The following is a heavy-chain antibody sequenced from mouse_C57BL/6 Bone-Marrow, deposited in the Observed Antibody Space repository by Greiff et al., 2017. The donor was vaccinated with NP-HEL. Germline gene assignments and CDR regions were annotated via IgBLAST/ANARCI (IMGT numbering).Heavy chain of an antibody. Sequence: EVMLVESGGGLVQPGGSLKLSCAASGFTFSDYYMYWVRQTPEKRLEWVAYISNGGGSTYYPDTVKGRFTISRDNAKNTLYLQMSRLKSEDTAMYYCARRGDYGYDGYYYAMDYWGQGTSVTVSS. CDR2: ISNGGGST. J-gene: IGHJ4*01. CDR3: ARRGDYGYDGYYYAMDY. CDR1: GFTFSDYY. V-gene: IGHV5-12*01. D-gene: IGHD2-2*01.